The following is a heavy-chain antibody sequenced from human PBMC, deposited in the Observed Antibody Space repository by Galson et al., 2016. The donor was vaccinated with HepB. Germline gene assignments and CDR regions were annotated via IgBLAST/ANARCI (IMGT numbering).Heavy chain of an antibody. Sequence: SLRLSCAASGFTFADYAIYWVRQAPGKGLXXVSGISWNSGGIDYADSVKGRFTIFRDNAKNSLYLQVNSLRAEDTAFYYCATDMGIALSRGHGMDVWGQGTTVTVSS. CDR3: ATDMGIALSRGHGMDV. D-gene: IGHD6-13*01. CDR2: ISWNSGGI. V-gene: IGHV3-9*01. J-gene: IGHJ6*02. CDR1: GFTFADYA.